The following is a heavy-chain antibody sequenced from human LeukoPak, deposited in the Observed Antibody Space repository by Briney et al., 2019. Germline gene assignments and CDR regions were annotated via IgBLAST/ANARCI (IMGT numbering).Heavy chain of an antibody. J-gene: IGHJ4*02. CDR1: GFTFSSYA. D-gene: IGHD3/OR15-3a*01. CDR3: AKVATWTYFDS. CDR2: IGDSGVPT. V-gene: IGHV3-23*01. Sequence: TGGSLRLSCSASGFTFSSYAMHWVRQAPGRGLEWVSSIGDSGVPTYYADSVKGRFTISRDNSQNTLYLQMNSLGADDTAVYYCAKVATWTYFDSWGQGTLVTVSS.